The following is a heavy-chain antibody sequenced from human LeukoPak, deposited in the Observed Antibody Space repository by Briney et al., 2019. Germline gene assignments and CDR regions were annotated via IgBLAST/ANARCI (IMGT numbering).Heavy chain of an antibody. D-gene: IGHD4-23*01. CDR2: IYYSGST. J-gene: IGHJ4*02. CDR1: GGSISSSSYY. Sequence: SETLSLTCTVSGGSISSSSYYWGWIRQPPGKGLEWIGSIYYSGSTYYNPSLKSRVTISVDTSKNQFSLKLGSVTAADTAVYYCARVLSRTVATHWGQGTLVTVSS. CDR3: ARVLSRTVATH. V-gene: IGHV4-39*07.